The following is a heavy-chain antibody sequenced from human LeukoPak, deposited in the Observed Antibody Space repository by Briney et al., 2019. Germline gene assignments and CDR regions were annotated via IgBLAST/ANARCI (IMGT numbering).Heavy chain of an antibody. D-gene: IGHD6-13*01. CDR2: VSTGSRYT. CDR3: GGEFSSSPASMDV. CDR1: GFTFSSYA. Sequence: GGSLRLSCAASGFTFSSYAMSWVRQAPGKGLEWVSSVSTGSRYTYFADSVKGRFTIFRDDAYNSLYLQMNSLREEDTAVYYCGGEFSSSPASMDVWGQGASVTVSS. J-gene: IGHJ6*02. V-gene: IGHV3-21*01.